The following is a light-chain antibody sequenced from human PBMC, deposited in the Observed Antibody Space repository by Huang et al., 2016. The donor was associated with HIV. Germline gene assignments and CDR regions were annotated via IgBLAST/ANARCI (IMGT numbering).Light chain of an antibody. CDR1: QNVNTN. V-gene: IGKV3D-15*01. CDR3: HQYNNWPPA. Sequence: EIVMTQSPATLSVSPGERASLSCRASQNVNTNVAWYQQKPGQAPRLLIYCASTRATGIPARFSGSGSGTEFTFTISSLRPEDFAVYYCHQYNNWPPAFGQGTKVEIK. CDR2: CAS. J-gene: IGKJ1*01.